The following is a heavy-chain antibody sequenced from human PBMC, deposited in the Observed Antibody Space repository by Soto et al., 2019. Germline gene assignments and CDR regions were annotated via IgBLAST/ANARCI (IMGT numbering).Heavy chain of an antibody. CDR1: GYTFTSHD. CDR2: MNPNSGHT. Sequence: QVQLVQSGAEVKKPGASVKVSCKASGYTFTSHDINWMRQATGQGLEWMGWMNPNSGHTNYEQKFQGRVTMTRDTSISTAYMELTNLRSEDTAIYYCASDMSTTWGQGTLVTVSS. V-gene: IGHV1-8*01. J-gene: IGHJ5*02. D-gene: IGHD2-2*01. CDR3: ASDMSTT.